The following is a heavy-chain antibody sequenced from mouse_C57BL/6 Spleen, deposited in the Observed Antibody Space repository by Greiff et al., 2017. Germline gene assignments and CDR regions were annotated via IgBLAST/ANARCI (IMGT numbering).Heavy chain of an antibody. CDR2: INPNNGGT. D-gene: IGHD1-1*01. J-gene: IGHJ1*03. CDR1: GYTFTDYN. CDR3: ARAYYGSSYWYFDV. V-gene: IGHV1-18*01. Sequence: VQLQQSGPELVKPGASVKIPCKASGYTFTDYNMDWVKQSHGKSLEWIGDINPNNGGTIYNQKFKGKATLTVDKSSSTAYMELRSLTSEDTAVYCCARAYYGSSYWYFDVWGTGTTVTVSS.